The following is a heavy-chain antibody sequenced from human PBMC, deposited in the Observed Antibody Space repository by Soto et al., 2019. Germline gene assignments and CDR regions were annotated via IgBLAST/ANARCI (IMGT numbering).Heavy chain of an antibody. D-gene: IGHD5-12*01. CDR3: ARGVEMATIGSLDY. Sequence: SETLSLTCAVYGGSFSGYYWSWIRQPPGKGLEWIGEINHSGSTNYNPSLKSRVTISVDTSKNQFSLKLSSVTAADTAVYYCARGVEMATIGSLDYWGQGTLVTVSS. V-gene: IGHV4-34*01. CDR1: GGSFSGYY. J-gene: IGHJ4*02. CDR2: INHSGST.